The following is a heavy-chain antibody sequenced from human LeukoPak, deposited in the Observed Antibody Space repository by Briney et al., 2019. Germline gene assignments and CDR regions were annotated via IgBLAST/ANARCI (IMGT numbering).Heavy chain of an antibody. CDR3: ARDPYSGSYPPPYFDY. D-gene: IGHD1-26*01. J-gene: IGHJ4*02. CDR1: GFTFSSFG. Sequence: PGRSLRLSCAASGFTFSSFGMHWVRQAPGKGLEWVAVIWYDGSNKYYADSVKGRFTISRDNSKNTLYLQMNCLRAEDTAVYYCARDPYSGSYPPPYFDYWGQGTLVTVSS. V-gene: IGHV3-33*01. CDR2: IWYDGSNK.